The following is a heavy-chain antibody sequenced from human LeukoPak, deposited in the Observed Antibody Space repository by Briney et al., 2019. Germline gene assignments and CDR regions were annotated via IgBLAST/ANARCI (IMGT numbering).Heavy chain of an antibody. CDR3: AREDIVLMAYAYTSDAFDI. D-gene: IGHD2-8*01. V-gene: IGHV3-74*01. CDR1: GFTFSSYW. Sequence: GGSLRLSCAASGFTFSSYWMHWVRHAPGKGLVWVSRINSDGSSTSYADSVKGRFTISRDNAKNTLYLQMNSLRAEDTAVYYCAREDIVLMAYAYTSDAFDIWGQGTMVTVSS. CDR2: INSDGSST. J-gene: IGHJ3*02.